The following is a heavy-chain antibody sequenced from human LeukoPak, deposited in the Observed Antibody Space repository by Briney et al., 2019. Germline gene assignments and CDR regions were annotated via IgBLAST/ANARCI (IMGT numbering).Heavy chain of an antibody. Sequence: ASVKVSCKASGYTFTSYDINWVRQATGQGLEWMGWMNPNSGNTGYAQKFQGRVTMTRNTSITTAYMELSSLSSEDTAVYYCARAGDYDFWSGSLYYYYMDVWGKGTTVTVSS. J-gene: IGHJ6*03. CDR1: GYTFTSYD. CDR2: MNPNSGNT. V-gene: IGHV1-8*01. CDR3: ARAGDYDFWSGSLYYYYMDV. D-gene: IGHD3-3*01.